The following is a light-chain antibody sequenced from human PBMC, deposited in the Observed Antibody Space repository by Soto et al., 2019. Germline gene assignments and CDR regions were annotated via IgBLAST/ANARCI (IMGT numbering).Light chain of an antibody. CDR2: SSN. V-gene: IGLV1-44*01. J-gene: IGLJ2*01. Sequence: QSVLTQPHSASGTPGQRVTISCSGRSSNIGSNTVNWYQQFPGTAPKLLIYSSNQRPSGVPDRFSGSKSGTSASLAISGLQSEDEADYYCAAWDDSLNGVVFGGGTKLTVL. CDR1: SSNIGSNT. CDR3: AAWDDSLNGVV.